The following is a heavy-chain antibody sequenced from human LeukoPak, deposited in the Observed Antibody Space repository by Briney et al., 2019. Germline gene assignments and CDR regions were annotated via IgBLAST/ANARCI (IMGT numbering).Heavy chain of an antibody. Sequence: GRSLRLSCAASGFTFDDYAMHWVRQAPGKGLEWVSGISWNSGSIGYADSVKGRFTISRDNAKNSLYLQMNSLRAEDTAVYYCARRSNGGNSGYWGQGTLVTVSS. V-gene: IGHV3-9*01. CDR1: GFTFDDYA. J-gene: IGHJ4*02. CDR2: ISWNSGSI. D-gene: IGHD2-15*01. CDR3: ARRSNGGNSGY.